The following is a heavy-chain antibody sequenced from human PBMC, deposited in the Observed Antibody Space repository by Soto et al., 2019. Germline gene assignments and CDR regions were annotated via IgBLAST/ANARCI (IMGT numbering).Heavy chain of an antibody. J-gene: IGHJ5*02. Sequence: QVHLVQSGVEVKTPGASVRVSCQASGYTFFTYDISWVRQAPGQGLEWMGWISTYSGDTKYAQKFPGRVIMTTDTSTPTAYLELRSLRSDDTAVYYCARHHGPTTSENWFDPWGQGTLVTVSS. D-gene: IGHD1-1*01. CDR3: ARHHGPTTSENWFDP. V-gene: IGHV1-18*01. CDR2: ISTYSGDT. CDR1: GYTFFTYD.